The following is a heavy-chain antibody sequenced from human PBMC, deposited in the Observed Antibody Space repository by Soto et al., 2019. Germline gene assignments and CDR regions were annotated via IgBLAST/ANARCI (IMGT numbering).Heavy chain of an antibody. V-gene: IGHV3-30*18. CDR2: ISYDGSNK. CDR3: AKNRDYGDYMGSFDY. CDR1: GFTFSSYG. Sequence: GGSLRLSCAASGFTFSSYGMHWVRQAPGKGLEWVAVISYDGSNKYYADSVKGRFTISRDNSKNTLYLQMNSLRAEDTAVYYCAKNRDYGDYMGSFDYWGQGTLVTVSS. D-gene: IGHD4-17*01. J-gene: IGHJ4*02.